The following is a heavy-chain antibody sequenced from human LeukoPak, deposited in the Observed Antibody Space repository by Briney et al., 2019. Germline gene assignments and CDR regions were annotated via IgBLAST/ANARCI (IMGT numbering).Heavy chain of an antibody. CDR3: ARLLLWFGELSGFDY. V-gene: IGHV5-51*01. Sequence: GESLKISCKGSGYSFTSYWIGWVRQMPGKGLGWMGIIYPGDSDTRYSPSFQGQVTISADKSISTAYLQWSSLKASDTAMYYCARLLLWFGELSGFDYWGQGTLVTVSS. CDR2: IYPGDSDT. J-gene: IGHJ4*02. D-gene: IGHD3-10*01. CDR1: GYSFTSYW.